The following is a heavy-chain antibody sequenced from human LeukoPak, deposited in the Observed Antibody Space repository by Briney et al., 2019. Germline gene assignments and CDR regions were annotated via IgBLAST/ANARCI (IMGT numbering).Heavy chain of an antibody. CDR3: ARDPRPSIVVVPAASWYYYMDV. CDR2: ISYDGNNK. J-gene: IGHJ6*03. Sequence: GGSLRLSCVASGFTFSSYAMHWVRQAPGKGLEWVTVISYDGNNKYYADSVKGRFTISRDNSKNTLNLQMNSLGTEDTAVYYCARDPRPSIVVVPAASWYYYMDVWGKGTTVTVSS. D-gene: IGHD2-2*01. CDR1: GFTFSSYA. V-gene: IGHV3-30-3*01.